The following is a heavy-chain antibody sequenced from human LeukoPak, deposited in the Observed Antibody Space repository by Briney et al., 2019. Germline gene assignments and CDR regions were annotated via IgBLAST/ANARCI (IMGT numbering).Heavy chain of an antibody. J-gene: IGHJ4*02. D-gene: IGHD1-26*01. CDR3: ARDIRLSYVGSTYFDH. CDR2: IKQDGSER. V-gene: IGHV3-7*05. CDR1: KFTFTNYW. Sequence: PGGSLRHSCAASKFTFTNYWMSWVRLAPGKGLEWVANIKQDGSERYYVDSVKDRFTISRDNTENSLYLQVNSLRAEDTAVYYCARDIRLSYVGSTYFDHWGQGTLVTVSS.